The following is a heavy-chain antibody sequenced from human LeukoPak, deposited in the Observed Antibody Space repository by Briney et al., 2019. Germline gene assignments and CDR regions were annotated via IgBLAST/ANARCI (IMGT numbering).Heavy chain of an antibody. D-gene: IGHD4-23*01. CDR1: GFTFSSYA. CDR3: ANLNYGGRLLDAFDI. V-gene: IGHV3-23*01. CDR2: ISGSGGST. J-gene: IGHJ3*02. Sequence: PGGSLRLSCAASGFTFSSYAMSWVRQAPGKGLEWVSAISGSGGSTYYADSVKGRFTTSRDNSKNTLCLQMNSLRAEDTAVYYCANLNYGGRLLDAFDIWGQGTMVTVSS.